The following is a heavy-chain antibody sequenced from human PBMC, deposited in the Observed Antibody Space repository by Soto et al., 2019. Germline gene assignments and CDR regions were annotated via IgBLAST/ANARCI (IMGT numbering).Heavy chain of an antibody. CDR2: FDPEDGET. CDR1: GYTLTELS. J-gene: IGHJ6*02. D-gene: IGHD2-8*01. Sequence: ASVKVSCKVSGYTLTELSMHWVRQAPGKGLEWMGGFDPEDGETIYAQKFQGRVTMTEDTSTDTAYMELSSLRSEDTDVYYCATGGYGANGVCNPYYYGMDVWGQGTTVTVSS. V-gene: IGHV1-24*01. CDR3: ATGGYGANGVCNPYYYGMDV.